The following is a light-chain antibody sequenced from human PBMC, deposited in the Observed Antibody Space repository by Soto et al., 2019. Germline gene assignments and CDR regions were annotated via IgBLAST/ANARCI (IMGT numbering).Light chain of an antibody. Sequence: QSALTQPASVSGSPGQSITNSCTGTSSDVGRYNYVSWYQQHPGKAPKLMIYEVRNRPSGVSNRFSGSKSGNTASLTISGLQAEDEADYYCTSYTSSSTPVVFGGGTKVTVL. CDR2: EVR. CDR1: SSDVGRYNY. V-gene: IGLV2-14*01. CDR3: TSYTSSSTPVV. J-gene: IGLJ2*01.